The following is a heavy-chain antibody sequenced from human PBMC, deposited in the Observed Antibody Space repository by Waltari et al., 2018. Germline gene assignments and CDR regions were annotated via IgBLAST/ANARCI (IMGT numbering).Heavy chain of an antibody. CDR3: ARGGVGYSSGWYRGSGDY. Sequence: VQLVESGGGLVKPGGSLRLSCAASGFTFSSYSMNWVRQAPGKGLEWVAVISYDGSNKYYADSVKGRFTISRDNSKNTLYLQMNSLRAEDTAVYYCARGGVGYSSGWYRGSGDYWGQGTLVTVSS. CDR1: GFTFSSYS. CDR2: ISYDGSNK. J-gene: IGHJ4*02. V-gene: IGHV3-30*03. D-gene: IGHD6-19*01.